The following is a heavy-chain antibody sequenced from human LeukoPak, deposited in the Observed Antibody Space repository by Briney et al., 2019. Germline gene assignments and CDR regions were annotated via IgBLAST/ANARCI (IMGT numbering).Heavy chain of an antibody. CDR2: IKSRGAGGTT. V-gene: IGHV3-15*01. J-gene: IGHJ4*02. CDR3: ATDVPESSGYPFDH. Sequence: KPGGSLRLSCAASGFIFSNAWMSWVRQAPGKGLEWVAHIKSRGAGGTTEYAAPVKGRFTISRDDSENTLSLQMNGLKSEDTAVYYCATDVPESSGYPFDHWGQGTLVTVSS. CDR1: GFIFSNAW. D-gene: IGHD3-22*01.